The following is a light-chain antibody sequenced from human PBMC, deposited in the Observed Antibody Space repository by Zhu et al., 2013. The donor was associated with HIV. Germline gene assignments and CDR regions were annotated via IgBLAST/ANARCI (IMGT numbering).Light chain of an antibody. CDR1: NIGTNS. V-gene: IGLV3-21*04. Sequence: SYELTQPPSVSVAPGKTARITCGGNNIGTNSVHWYQQRPGQAPVLVIYDETDRPSGIPERFSGSNSGNTATLTITRIEAADEADYYCQVWDFPTNDVVFGGGTRVTVL. J-gene: IGLJ2*01. CDR2: DET. CDR3: QVWDFPTNDVV.